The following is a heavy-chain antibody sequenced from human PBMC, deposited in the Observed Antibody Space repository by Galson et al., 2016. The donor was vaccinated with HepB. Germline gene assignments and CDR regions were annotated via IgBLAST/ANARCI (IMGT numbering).Heavy chain of an antibody. D-gene: IGHD6-13*01. CDR3: ARAVYNTSYYWFDP. Sequence: SLRLSCAASGFTFGSYAMTWVRQAPGKGLTWVSSISPSGWSSHNADSVKGRFTISRDNAKNSLFLQMNSLRAEDTAVYYCARAVYNTSYYWFDPWGQGTLVTVSS. V-gene: IGHV3-23*01. CDR1: GFTFGSYA. CDR2: ISPSGWSS. J-gene: IGHJ5*02.